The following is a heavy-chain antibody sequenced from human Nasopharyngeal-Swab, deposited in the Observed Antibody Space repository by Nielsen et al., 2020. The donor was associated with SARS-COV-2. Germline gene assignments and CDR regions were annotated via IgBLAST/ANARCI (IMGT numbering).Heavy chain of an antibody. D-gene: IGHD3-9*01. Sequence: IRQPPGKGLEWIGEINHSGSTNYNPSLKSRVTISVDTSKNQFSLKLSFVTAADTAVYYCARGGPLLRYFPRNWFDPWGQGTLVTVSS. CDR3: ARGGPLLRYFPRNWFDP. J-gene: IGHJ5*02. CDR2: INHSGST. V-gene: IGHV4-34*01.